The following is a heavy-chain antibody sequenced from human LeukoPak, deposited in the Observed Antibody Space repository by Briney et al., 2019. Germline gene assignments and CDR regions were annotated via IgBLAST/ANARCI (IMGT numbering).Heavy chain of an antibody. Sequence: SETLSLTWAVSGYSISSGYYWAWILQPPGKGVEWIGSSYHSESTYYNQSLKTRVTISVDTSKNPFSLKLSSVTAADTAVYYCARRICSSTSCYTGQFDYWGQGTLVTVSS. D-gene: IGHD2-2*02. CDR3: ARRICSSTSCYTGQFDY. V-gene: IGHV4-38-2*01. CDR2: SYHSEST. CDR1: GYSISSGYY. J-gene: IGHJ4*02.